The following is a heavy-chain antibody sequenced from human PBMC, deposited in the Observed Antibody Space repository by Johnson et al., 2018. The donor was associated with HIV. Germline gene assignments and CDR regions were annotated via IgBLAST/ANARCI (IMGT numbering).Heavy chain of an antibody. CDR1: GFIFSDYY. CDR3: AWYSGYINSWYAFDI. CDR2: ISTSGSTSGSTI. Sequence: QVQLVESGGGLVKPGGSLRLSCAASGFIFSDYYLHWVRQAPGKGLEWISYISTSGSTSGSTIFYADSLKGRFTVSRDNAKNSLYLQMNRLGAEDTAVYYCAWYSGYINSWYAFDIGGRGRMVTVSS. D-gene: IGHD6-13*01. J-gene: IGHJ3*02. V-gene: IGHV3-11*04.